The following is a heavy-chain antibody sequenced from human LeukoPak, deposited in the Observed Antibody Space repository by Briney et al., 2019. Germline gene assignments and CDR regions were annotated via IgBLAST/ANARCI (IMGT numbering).Heavy chain of an antibody. J-gene: IGHJ6*02. CDR3: LLLLSYYYGMDV. Sequence: SGGSLRHSCAASGFTFSSSWMHWVCQAPEKGLEWVADIKCDGSEKYYVDSVKGRLTISRDNAKNSLYLQVNSLRAEDMTVYRRLLLLSYYYGMDVWGQGTTVTVSS. V-gene: IGHV3-52*01. CDR1: GFTFSSSW. CDR2: IKCDGSEK. D-gene: IGHD2-15*01.